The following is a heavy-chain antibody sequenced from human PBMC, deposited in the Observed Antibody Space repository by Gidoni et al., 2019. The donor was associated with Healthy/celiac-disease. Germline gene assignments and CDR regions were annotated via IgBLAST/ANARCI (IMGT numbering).Heavy chain of an antibody. Sequence: QVPLVESGGGVVQPGRSLRLSCAASGFTFRSYAMHWVRQAPGKGLEWVAVISYDGSNKYYADSVKGRFTISRDNSKNTLYLQMNSLRAEDTAVYYCARDLYYYGSETYYYYYGMDVWGQGTTVTVSS. CDR2: ISYDGSNK. V-gene: IGHV3-30-3*01. D-gene: IGHD3-10*01. J-gene: IGHJ6*02. CDR1: GFTFRSYA. CDR3: ARDLYYYGSETYYYYYGMDV.